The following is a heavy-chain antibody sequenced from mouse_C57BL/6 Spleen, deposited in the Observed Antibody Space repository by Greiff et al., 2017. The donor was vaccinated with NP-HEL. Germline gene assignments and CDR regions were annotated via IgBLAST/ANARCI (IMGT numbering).Heavy chain of an antibody. CDR1: GFTFSSYG. CDR2: ISSGGSYT. D-gene: IGHD2-3*01. CDR3: ACYDGFAY. J-gene: IGHJ3*01. V-gene: IGHV5-6*01. Sequence: EVKLMESGGDLVKPGGSLKLSCAASGFTFSSYGMSWVRQTPDKRLEWVATISSGGSYTYYPDSVKGRFTISRDNAKNTLYLQMSSLKSEDTAMYYCACYDGFAYWGQGTLVTVSA.